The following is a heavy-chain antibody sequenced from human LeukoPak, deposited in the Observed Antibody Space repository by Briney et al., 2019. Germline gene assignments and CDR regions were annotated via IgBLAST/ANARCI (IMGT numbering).Heavy chain of an antibody. CDR1: GFTVSSNY. CDR3: ARDPVGAIGYGMDV. J-gene: IGHJ6*02. CDR2: IYSGGST. Sequence: GGSLRLSCAASGFTVSSNYMSWVRQAPGKGLEWVSVIYSGGSTYYADSVKGRFTISRDTSKNTLYLQMNSLRAEDTAAYYCARDPVGAIGYGMDVWGQGTTVTVSS. V-gene: IGHV3-66*01. D-gene: IGHD1-26*01.